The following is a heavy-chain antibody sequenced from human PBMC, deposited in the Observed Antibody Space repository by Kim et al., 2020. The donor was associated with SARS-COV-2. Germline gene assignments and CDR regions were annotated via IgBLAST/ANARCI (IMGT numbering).Heavy chain of an antibody. CDR3: ARQFLRSGSYYDAFDI. CDR2: IDPSDSYT. CDR1: GYSFTSYW. J-gene: IGHJ3*02. D-gene: IGHD3-10*01. Sequence: GESLKISCKGSGYSFTSYWISWVRQMPGKGLEWMGRIDPSDSYTNYSPSFQGHVTISADKSISTAYLQWSSLKASDTAMYYCARQFLRSGSYYDAFDIWGQGTMVTVSS. V-gene: IGHV5-10-1*01.